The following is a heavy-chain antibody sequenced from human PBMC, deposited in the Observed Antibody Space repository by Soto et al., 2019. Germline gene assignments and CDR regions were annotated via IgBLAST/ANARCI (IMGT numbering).Heavy chain of an antibody. D-gene: IGHD2-15*01. CDR1: GFTFSSYW. Sequence: GRSLRLSCAASGFTFSSYWMHWVRQAPGKGLVWVSRINSDGSSTSYADSVKGRFTISRDNAKNTLYLQMNSLRAEDTAVYYCVRTSLVVAAATREDYWGQGTLVTVSS. CDR3: VRTSLVVAAATREDY. J-gene: IGHJ4*02. CDR2: INSDGSST. V-gene: IGHV3-74*01.